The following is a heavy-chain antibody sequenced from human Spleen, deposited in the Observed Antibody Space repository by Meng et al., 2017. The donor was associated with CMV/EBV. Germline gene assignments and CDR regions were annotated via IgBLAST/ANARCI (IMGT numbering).Heavy chain of an antibody. J-gene: IGHJ5*02. V-gene: IGHV4-39*07. CDR2: IYYSGST. Sequence: SETLFLTCTVSGGSISSSSYYWGWIRQPPGKGLEWIGSIYYSGSTYYNPSLKSRVTISVDTSKNQFSLKLSSVTAADTAVYYCARDLSWGQGTLVTVSS. D-gene: IGHD3-16*01. CDR1: GGSISSSSYY. CDR3: ARDLS.